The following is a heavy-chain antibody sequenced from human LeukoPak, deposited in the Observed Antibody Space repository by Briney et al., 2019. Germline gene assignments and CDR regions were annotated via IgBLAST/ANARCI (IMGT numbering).Heavy chain of an antibody. V-gene: IGHV1-18*01. CDR2: VSTSNGAT. D-gene: IGHD5-18*01. Sequence: ASVKVSCKTSGYNFNRYSITWVQQAPGQGLEWMGWVSTSNGATNYAEKFQGRVTMTTETVTKTAYLELRRLTSGDTAMYFCARVSDTSMVTPGFDSWGQGTLVTVS. J-gene: IGHJ4*02. CDR3: ARVSDTSMVTPGFDS. CDR1: GYNFNRYS.